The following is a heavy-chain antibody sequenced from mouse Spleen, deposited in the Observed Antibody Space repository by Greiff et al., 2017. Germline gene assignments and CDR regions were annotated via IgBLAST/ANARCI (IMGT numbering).Heavy chain of an antibody. CDR1: GYTFTGYW. J-gene: IGHJ4*01. CDR3: ARSVAIYYYGSSYGNYAMDY. V-gene: IGHV1-72*01. Sequence: VQLQQSGAELVKPGASVKLSCKASGYTFTGYWMHWVKQRPGRGLEWIGRIDPNSGGTKYNEKFKSKATLTVDKPSSTAYMQLSSLTSEDSAVYYCARSVAIYYYGSSYGNYAMDYWGQGTSVTVSS. CDR2: IDPNSGGT. D-gene: IGHD1-1*01.